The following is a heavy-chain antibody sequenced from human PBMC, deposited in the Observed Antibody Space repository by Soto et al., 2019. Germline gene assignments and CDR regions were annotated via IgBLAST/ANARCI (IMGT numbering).Heavy chain of an antibody. D-gene: IGHD3-3*01. CDR2: ISGSGGST. V-gene: IGHV3-23*01. CDR1: GFTFSSYA. CDR3: AAPHDFWSGYHSYYYYMDV. J-gene: IGHJ6*03. Sequence: PGGSLRLSCAASGFTFSSYAMSWVRQAPGKGLEWVSAISGSGGSTYYADSVKGRFTISRDNSKNTLYLQMNSLRAEDTAVYYCAAPHDFWSGYHSYYYYMDVWGKGTTVTVSS.